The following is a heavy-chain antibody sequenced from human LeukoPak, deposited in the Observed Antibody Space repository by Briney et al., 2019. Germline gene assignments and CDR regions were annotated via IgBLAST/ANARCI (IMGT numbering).Heavy chain of an antibody. CDR1: GYKFTGYY. V-gene: IGHV1-2*02. Sequence: ASVKVSCKASGYKFTGYYMNWVRQAPGQGLEWMGWINPNSGVTNYAQKFQGRVTMTRDTSISTAYMELSRLRSDDTAVYYCAREGTLGYFDYWGQGTLVTVSS. D-gene: IGHD1-1*01. CDR2: INPNSGVT. J-gene: IGHJ4*02. CDR3: AREGTLGYFDY.